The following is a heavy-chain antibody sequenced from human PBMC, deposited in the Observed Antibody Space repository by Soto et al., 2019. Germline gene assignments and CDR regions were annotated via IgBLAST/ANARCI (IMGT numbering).Heavy chain of an antibody. CDR1: GFTFSSYG. V-gene: IGHV3-30*18. CDR2: ISYDGSNK. CDR3: AKDLTGGGQYYFDY. J-gene: IGHJ4*02. Sequence: ESGGGVVQPGRSLRLSCAASGFTFSSYGMHWVRQAPGKGLEWVAVISYDGSNKYYADSVKGRFTISRDNSKNTLYLQMNSLRAEDTAVYYCAKDLTGGGQYYFDYWGQGTLVTVSS. D-gene: IGHD7-27*01.